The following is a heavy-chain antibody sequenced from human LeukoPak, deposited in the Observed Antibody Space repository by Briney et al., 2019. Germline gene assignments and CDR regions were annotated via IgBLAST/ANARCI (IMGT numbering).Heavy chain of an antibody. Sequence: GASVKVSCKASGYTFTGYYMHWVRQAPGQGLEWMGWINPNSGGTNYAQKFQGRVTMTRDTSISTAYMELSRLRSDDTAVYYCAIHYGDYGWDNWFDPWGQGTLVTVSS. CDR2: INPNSGGT. D-gene: IGHD4-17*01. CDR1: GYTFTGYY. CDR3: AIHYGDYGWDNWFDP. V-gene: IGHV1-2*02. J-gene: IGHJ5*02.